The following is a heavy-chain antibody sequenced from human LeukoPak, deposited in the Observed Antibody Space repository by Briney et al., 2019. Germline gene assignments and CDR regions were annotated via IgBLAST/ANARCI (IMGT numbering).Heavy chain of an antibody. D-gene: IGHD4-17*01. J-gene: IGHJ4*02. V-gene: IGHV3-74*01. Sequence: GGSLRLSCAASGFTFSSHWMHWVRQAPGEGLVWVSRINTDGSITIYADSVKGRFTISRDNAKNTLYLQMNSLRAEDTAMYYCATVRDGDHYLGYWGQGTLVTVSS. CDR2: INTDGSIT. CDR3: ATVRDGDHYLGY. CDR1: GFTFSSHW.